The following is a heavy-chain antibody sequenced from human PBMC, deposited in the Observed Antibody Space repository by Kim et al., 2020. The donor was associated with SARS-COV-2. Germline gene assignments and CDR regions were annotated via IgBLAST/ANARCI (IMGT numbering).Heavy chain of an antibody. CDR3: AKDGRMVTMVRGAKTHYYGMDV. CDR1: GFTFSSYG. V-gene: IGHV3-30*18. Sequence: GGSLRLSCAASGFTFSSYGMHWVRQAPGKGLEWVAVISYDGSNKYYADSVKGRFTISRDNSKNTLYLQMNSLRAEDTAVYYCAKDGRMVTMVRGAKTHYYGMDVWGQGTTVTVSS. CDR2: ISYDGSNK. J-gene: IGHJ6*02. D-gene: IGHD3-10*01.